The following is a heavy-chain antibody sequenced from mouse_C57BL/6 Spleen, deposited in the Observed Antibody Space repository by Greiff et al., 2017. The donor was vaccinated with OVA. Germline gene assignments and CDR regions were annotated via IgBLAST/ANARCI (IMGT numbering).Heavy chain of an antibody. Sequence: VQLQQPGAELVKPGASVKVSCKASGYTFTSYWMHWVKQRPGQGLEWIGRIHPSDSDTNYNQKFKGKATLTVDNSSNTAYMQLSSLTSEDAAVYYCATSRYEYDDGGYFDYWGQGTTLTVSS. CDR2: IHPSDSDT. CDR3: ATSRYEYDDGGYFDY. D-gene: IGHD2-4*01. CDR1: GYTFTSYW. V-gene: IGHV1-74*01. J-gene: IGHJ2*01.